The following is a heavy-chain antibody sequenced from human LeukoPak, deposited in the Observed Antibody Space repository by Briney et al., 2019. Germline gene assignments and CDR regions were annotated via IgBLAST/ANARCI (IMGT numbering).Heavy chain of an antibody. J-gene: IGHJ4*02. D-gene: IGHD3-10*01. V-gene: IGHV3-23*01. CDR2: ISGSGGRT. CDR1: GFTFSTYA. CDR3: ARAGELLWFGELSGAFDY. Sequence: GGSLRLSCAASGFTFSTYAMSWVRQAPGKGLEWVSAISGSGGRTYYADSVKGRFTISRDNSKNTLYLQMNSLRAEDTAVYYCARAGELLWFGELSGAFDYWGQGTLVTVSS.